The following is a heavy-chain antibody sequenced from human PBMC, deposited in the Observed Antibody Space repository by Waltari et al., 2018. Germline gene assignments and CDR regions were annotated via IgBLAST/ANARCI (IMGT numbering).Heavy chain of an antibody. CDR1: GGAFSGYY. D-gene: IGHD2-15*01. V-gene: IGHV4-34*01. J-gene: IGHJ6*03. Sequence: QVQLQQWGAGLLKPSETLSLTCAVYGGAFSGYYWSWSRPPPGKGLEWIGEINHSGSTNYNPSLKSRVTISVDTSKKQFSLKLSSVTAADTGVYYCARGLFQVAATPMDVWGIGTTVTVSS. CDR3: ARGLFQVAATPMDV. CDR2: INHSGST.